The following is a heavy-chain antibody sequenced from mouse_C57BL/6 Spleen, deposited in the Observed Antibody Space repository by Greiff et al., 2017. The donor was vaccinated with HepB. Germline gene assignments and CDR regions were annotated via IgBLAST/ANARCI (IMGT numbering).Heavy chain of an antibody. CDR3: ARGDGPFAY. J-gene: IGHJ3*01. D-gene: IGHD2-3*01. CDR2: IDPSDSET. V-gene: IGHV1-52*01. Sequence: VQLQQSGAELVRPGSSVKLSCKASGYTFTSYWMHWVKQRPIQGLEWIGNIDPSDSETHYNQKFKDKVTLNVDKSSSTAYMQLSSLTSVDSVVYYCARGDGPFAYWGQGTLVTVSA. CDR1: GYTFTSYW.